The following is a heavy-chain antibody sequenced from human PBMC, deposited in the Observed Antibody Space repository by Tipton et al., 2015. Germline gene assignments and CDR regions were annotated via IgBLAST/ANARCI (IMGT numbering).Heavy chain of an antibody. CDR1: GFTFSSFY. CDR2: IKQDGDDK. J-gene: IGHJ6*02. Sequence: GSLRLSCAASGFTFSSFYMSWVRQAPGRGLEWVANIKQDGDDKFYADSVKGRFTISRDNAKNSLYLQMNSLRAEDTAMYHCARLRRAVFRVLTLSDYYYGMDVWGQGTTVTVSS. V-gene: IGHV3-7*05. D-gene: IGHD3-3*01. CDR3: ARLRRAVFRVLTLSDYYYGMDV.